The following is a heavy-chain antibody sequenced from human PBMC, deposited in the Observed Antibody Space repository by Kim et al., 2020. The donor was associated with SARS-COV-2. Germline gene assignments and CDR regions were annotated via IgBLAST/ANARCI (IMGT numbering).Heavy chain of an antibody. CDR1: GYTFTSYA. V-gene: IGHV1-3*01. J-gene: IGHJ6*03. CDR2: INAGNGNT. D-gene: IGHD2-2*01. Sequence: ASVKVSCKASGYTFTSYAMHWVRQAPGQRLEWMGWINAGNGNTKYSQKFQGRVTITRDTSASTAYMELSSLRSEDTAVYYCARDRVVPAATNYYYYMDVWGKGTTVTVSS. CDR3: ARDRVVPAATNYYYYMDV.